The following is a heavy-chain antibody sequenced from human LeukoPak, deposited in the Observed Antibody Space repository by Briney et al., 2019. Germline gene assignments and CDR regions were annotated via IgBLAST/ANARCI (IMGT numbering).Heavy chain of an antibody. J-gene: IGHJ6*02. Sequence: SETLSLTCAVYGGSFSGYYWSWICQPPGKGLEWIGEINHSGSTNYNPSLKSRVTISVDTSKNQFSLKLSSVTAADTAVYYCARGAGRDSSGYYYAVEGMDVWGQGTTVTVSS. CDR2: INHSGST. CDR1: GGSFSGYY. V-gene: IGHV4-34*01. D-gene: IGHD3-22*01. CDR3: ARGAGRDSSGYYYAVEGMDV.